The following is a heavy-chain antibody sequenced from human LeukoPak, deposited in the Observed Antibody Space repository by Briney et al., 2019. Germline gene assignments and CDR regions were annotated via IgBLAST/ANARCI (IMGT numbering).Heavy chain of an antibody. CDR3: ARGSSTSAYFDY. CDR2: INPSDGST. Sequence: ASVKVSCKASGYTFTSYYIHWVRQAPGQGLEWMGIINPSDGSTSDTQKFQGRVTMTRDTSTSTVYMELSSLRSEDTAAYHCARGSSTSAYFDYWGQGTLVTVSS. J-gene: IGHJ4*02. D-gene: IGHD2-2*01. V-gene: IGHV1-46*01. CDR1: GYTFTSYY.